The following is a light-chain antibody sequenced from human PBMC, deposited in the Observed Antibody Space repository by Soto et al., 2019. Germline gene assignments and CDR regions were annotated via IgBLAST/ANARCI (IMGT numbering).Light chain of an antibody. Sequence: EIVLTQSPATLSLSPGERATLSCRASQGVSSYLVWYQQKPGRAPRVLMYDASNRATGIPARFSGSGPGTDFTLTLSSLEPEDFAVYYCQQRSNWLTFGGGTKVAIK. CDR2: DAS. CDR1: QGVSSY. J-gene: IGKJ4*01. V-gene: IGKV3D-11*01. CDR3: QQRSNWLT.